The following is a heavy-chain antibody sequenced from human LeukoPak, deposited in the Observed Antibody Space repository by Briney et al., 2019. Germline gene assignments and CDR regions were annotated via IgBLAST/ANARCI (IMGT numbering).Heavy chain of an antibody. J-gene: IGHJ6*02. CDR1: GFTFSSYA. V-gene: IGHV3-30*14. Sequence: GGSLRLSCAASGFTFSSYAMHWVRQAPGKGLEWVAVISYDGSNKYYADSVKGRFTISRDNSKNTLYLQMNSLRAEDTAVYYCARVSGSGSYYPLYYGMDVWGQGTTVTVSS. D-gene: IGHD3-10*01. CDR2: ISYDGSNK. CDR3: ARVSGSGSYYPLYYGMDV.